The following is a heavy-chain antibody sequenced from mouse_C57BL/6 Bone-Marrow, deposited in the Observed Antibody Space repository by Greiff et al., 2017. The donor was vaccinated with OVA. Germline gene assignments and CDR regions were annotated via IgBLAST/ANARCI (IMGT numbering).Heavy chain of an antibody. CDR2: IYPRSGNT. CDR3: ARGYGSSSYYAMDY. J-gene: IGHJ4*01. V-gene: IGHV1-81*01. D-gene: IGHD1-1*01. Sequence: QVQLQQSGAELARPGASVKLSCKASGYTFTSYGIRWVKQRTGQGLEWIGAIYPRSGNTYYNEKFKGKATLTADKSSSTAYMELRSLTSEDSAVYFYARGYGSSSYYAMDYWGQGTSVTVSS. CDR1: GYTFTSYG.